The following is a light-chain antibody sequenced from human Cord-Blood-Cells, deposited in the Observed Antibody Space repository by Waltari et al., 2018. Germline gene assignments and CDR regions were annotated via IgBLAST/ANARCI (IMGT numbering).Light chain of an antibody. CDR3: MQGTHWQFT. Sequence: DVVMTQSPLSLPVTLGQPASISCRSSQSLVYSDGNTYLNWFQQRPGQSPRRLIYKVSNRDSGVPDRFSGRGSGTDFTLKISRVEAEDVGVYYCMQGTHWQFTFGPGTKVDIK. CDR1: QSLVYSDGNTY. J-gene: IGKJ3*01. V-gene: IGKV2-30*01. CDR2: KVS.